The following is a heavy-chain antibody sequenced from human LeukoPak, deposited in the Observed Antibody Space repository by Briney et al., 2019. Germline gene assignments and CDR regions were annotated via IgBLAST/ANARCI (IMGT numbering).Heavy chain of an antibody. CDR2: IIPIFGTA. Sequence: ASVKVSCKASGGTFSSYAISWVRQAPGQGLEWMGGIIPIFGTANYAQKFQGRVTITADKSTSTAYMELSSLRSEDTAVHYCARDAATVTTLSYYYYMDVWGKGTTVTVSS. CDR1: GGTFSSYA. J-gene: IGHJ6*03. V-gene: IGHV1-69*06. CDR3: ARDAATVTTLSYYYYMDV. D-gene: IGHD4-17*01.